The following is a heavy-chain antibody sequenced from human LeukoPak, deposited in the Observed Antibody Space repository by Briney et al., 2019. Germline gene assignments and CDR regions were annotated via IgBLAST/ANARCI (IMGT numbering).Heavy chain of an antibody. V-gene: IGHV1-69*13. Sequence: ASVKVSCKASGGTFSSYAISWVRQAPGQGLEWMGGIIPIFGTANYAQKFQGRVTITADESTSTAYMELSSLRSEDTAVYYCASERSQENRPYCSSTSCPNWFDPWGQGTLVTVSS. CDR3: ASERSQENRPYCSSTSCPNWFDP. J-gene: IGHJ5*02. CDR1: GGTFSSYA. CDR2: IIPIFGTA. D-gene: IGHD2-2*01.